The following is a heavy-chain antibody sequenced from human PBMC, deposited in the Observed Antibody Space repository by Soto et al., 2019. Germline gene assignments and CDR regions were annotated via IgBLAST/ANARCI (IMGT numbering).Heavy chain of an antibody. J-gene: IGHJ4*02. CDR3: VRGTTAWRGMDY. V-gene: IGHV3-74*01. D-gene: IGHD1-1*01. CDR2: TCRYGREL. CDR1: GFTFSTYC. Sequence: PGGSLRLSCAASGFTFSTYCMHWVRHTPGTGLVWVSRTCRYGRELYYADSVKGRFTISRDDAKNTLYLQMDSLRVEDTGIYYCVRGTTAWRGMDYWGQGALVTGS.